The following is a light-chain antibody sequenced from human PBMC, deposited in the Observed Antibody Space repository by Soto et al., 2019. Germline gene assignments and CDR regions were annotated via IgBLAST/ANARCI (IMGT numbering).Light chain of an antibody. J-gene: IGKJ4*02. Sequence: DIVMTQSPDSLAVSLGERATIKCKSSQSVFCNSKKRNHLSWYQQKPGQPPKLLMYRATTRDSGVPDRFSGSGSGTDFTLTVSGLQAEDVAIYYCHQYFRSPITFGGGTKVEIK. CDR1: QSVFCNSKKRNH. CDR3: HQYFRSPIT. CDR2: RAT. V-gene: IGKV4-1*01.